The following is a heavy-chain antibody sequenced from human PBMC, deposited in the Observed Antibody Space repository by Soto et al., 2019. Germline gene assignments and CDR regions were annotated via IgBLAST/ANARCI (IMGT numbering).Heavy chain of an antibody. CDR2: IYYSGST. CDR3: ARARLGYCSSTSCYSFAPYYYCMDV. CDR1: GGSISSGGYY. D-gene: IGHD2-2*02. J-gene: IGHJ6*02. V-gene: IGHV4-31*03. Sequence: SETLSLTCTVSGGSISSGGYYWSWIRQHPGKGLEWIGYIYYSGSTYYNPSLKSRVTISVDTSKNQFSLKLSSVTAADTAVYYCARARLGYCSSTSCYSFAPYYYCMDVWGQGTTVTVSS.